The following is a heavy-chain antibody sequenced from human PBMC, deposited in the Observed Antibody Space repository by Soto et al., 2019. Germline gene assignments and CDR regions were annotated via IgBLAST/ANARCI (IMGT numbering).Heavy chain of an antibody. J-gene: IGHJ4*02. D-gene: IGHD1-20*01. CDR3: ALSPGGITGMFDY. CDR1: GGTFSSYA. CDR2: IIPIFGTA. V-gene: IGHV1-69*13. Sequence: GASVKVSCKASGGTFSSYAIIWVRQAPGQGLEWMGGIIPIFGTANYAQKFQGRVTITADESTSTAYMELSSLRSEDTAVYYCALSPGGITGMFDYWGQGTLVTVSS.